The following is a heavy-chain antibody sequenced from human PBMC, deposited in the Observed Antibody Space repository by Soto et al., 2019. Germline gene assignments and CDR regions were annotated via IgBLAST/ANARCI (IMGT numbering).Heavy chain of an antibody. CDR3: AGEGGYYYGSGSYLPIDP. D-gene: IGHD3-10*01. CDR2: IYYSGST. CDR1: GGSISSGGYY. J-gene: IGHJ5*02. Sequence: QVQLQESGPGLVKPSQTLSLTCTVSGGSISSGGYYWSWIRQHPGKGLEWIGYIYYSGSTYYNPFLKRRHTMSVDTSKNQLALKLRSVTAADTAVYYCAGEGGYYYGSGSYLPIDPWGQGTLVTVSS. V-gene: IGHV4-31*03.